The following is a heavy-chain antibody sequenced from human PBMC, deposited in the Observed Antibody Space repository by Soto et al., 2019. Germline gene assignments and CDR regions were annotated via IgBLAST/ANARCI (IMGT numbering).Heavy chain of an antibody. Sequence: QVQLQESGPGLVKPSETLSLSCSVSGGSISGHYWSWVRQTPGKGLEGIGYMYYSGSTNYNPSLKSRVTISVDTSKNHFSLRLTSVTAADTAVYYCARDPYYDLIWNYYYMDVWGKGTTVTVSS. V-gene: IGHV4-59*11. D-gene: IGHD3-16*01. CDR1: GGSISGHY. CDR2: MYYSGST. J-gene: IGHJ6*03. CDR3: ARDPYYDLIWNYYYMDV.